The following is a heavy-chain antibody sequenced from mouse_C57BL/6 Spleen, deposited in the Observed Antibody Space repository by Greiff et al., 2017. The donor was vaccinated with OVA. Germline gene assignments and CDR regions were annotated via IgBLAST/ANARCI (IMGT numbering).Heavy chain of an antibody. V-gene: IGHV1-64*01. CDR2: IHPNSGST. J-gene: IGHJ2*01. CDR1: GYTFTSYW. D-gene: IGHD4-1*01. Sequence: QVQLQQPGAELVKPGASVKLSCKASGYTFTSYWMHWVKQRPGQGLEWIGMIHPNSGSTNYNEKFKSKATLTVDKSSSTAYMQLSSRTSEDAAVYYCSRWVTGTYYVDYWGQGTTLTVSS. CDR3: SRWVTGTYYVDY.